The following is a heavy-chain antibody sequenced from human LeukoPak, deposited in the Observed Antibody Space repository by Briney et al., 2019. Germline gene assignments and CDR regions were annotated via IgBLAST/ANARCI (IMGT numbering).Heavy chain of an antibody. D-gene: IGHD3-10*02. CDR3: AELGTTMIGGV. J-gene: IGHJ6*04. Sequence: GGSLRLSCAASGFTFSRYTMNWVRQAPGKGLEWVSSISSSSSYIYYADSVKGRFTISRDNAQNSLYLQMNSLRAEDTAVYYCAELGTTMIGGVWGKGTTVTISS. V-gene: IGHV3-21*01. CDR1: GFTFSRYT. CDR2: ISSSSSYI.